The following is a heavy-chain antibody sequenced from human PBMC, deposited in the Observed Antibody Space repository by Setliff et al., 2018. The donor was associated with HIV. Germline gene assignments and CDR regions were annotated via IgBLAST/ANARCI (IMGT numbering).Heavy chain of an antibody. D-gene: IGHD1-26*01. Sequence: PSETLSLTCAVYGGSFSGYYWSWIRQPPGKGLEWIGEIHPSGSTKYNSSLKSRLTMSVETSKNQFSLELNSVIAADTAVYYCARGATPGIWYSGTFRYWYFDVWGRGSLVTVSS. V-gene: IGHV4-34*01. CDR3: ARGATPGIWYSGTFRYWYFDV. CDR2: IHPSGST. CDR1: GGSFSGYY. J-gene: IGHJ2*01.